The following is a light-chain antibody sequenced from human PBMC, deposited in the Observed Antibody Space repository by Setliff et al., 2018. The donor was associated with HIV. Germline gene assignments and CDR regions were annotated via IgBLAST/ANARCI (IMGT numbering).Light chain of an antibody. V-gene: IGLV2-11*01. CDR2: DVR. CDR3: CSYAGTDTYI. CDR1: SSDVGAYNY. Sequence: QSALAQPRSVSGSPGQSVTFSCTGSSSDVGAYNYVSWYQQHPGRAPKLIIYDVRKRPSGVPDRFSGSKSGDTASLTISGLQSEDEADYYCCSYAGTDTYIFGSGTKGTVL. J-gene: IGLJ1*01.